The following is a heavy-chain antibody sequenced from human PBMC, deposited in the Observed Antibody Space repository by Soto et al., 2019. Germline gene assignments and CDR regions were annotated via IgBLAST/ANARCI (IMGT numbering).Heavy chain of an antibody. V-gene: IGHV3-30-3*01. D-gene: IGHD4-4*01. CDR1: GFTFSNFP. J-gene: IGHJ4*02. CDR3: ARTTVVSGTPDFDY. Sequence: QVQLVESGGGVVQPGRSLRLSCAASGFTFSNFPMHWVRQAPGKRLEWVAVISYGGINNYYADSVKGRFTISRDDSKNRVYLQMNGLRPEDTAVYFCARTTVVSGTPDFDYWGQGALVTVSS. CDR2: ISYGGINN.